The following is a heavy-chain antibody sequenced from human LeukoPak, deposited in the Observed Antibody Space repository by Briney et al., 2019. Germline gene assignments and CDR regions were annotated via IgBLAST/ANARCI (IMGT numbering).Heavy chain of an antibody. J-gene: IGHJ6*02. CDR1: GFTFSDYY. V-gene: IGHV3-11*01. D-gene: IGHD3-10*01. CDR2: ISSSGGTI. CDR3: ARGRNYGAMDV. Sequence: NPGGSLRLSCAASGFTFSDYYMSWIRQAPGKGMEGVSYISSSGGTIYYADSVRGRFTISRDNAKNSLYLQMNSLRAEDTAVYYCARGRNYGAMDVWGHGTTVTVSS.